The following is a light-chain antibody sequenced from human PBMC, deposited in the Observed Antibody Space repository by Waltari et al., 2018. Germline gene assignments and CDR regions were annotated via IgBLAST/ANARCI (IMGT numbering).Light chain of an antibody. CDR1: QGIRNY. CDR3: QKYNSAPRT. J-gene: IGKJ1*01. Sequence: DIQMTESPSSLSASVGDRVTITCRASQGIRNYLAWYQQKPGKVPQRLIYAASTLQSGVPSRFSGSGSGTDFTLTISSLQPEDVATYYCQKYNSAPRTFGQGTKVEIK. CDR2: AAS. V-gene: IGKV1-27*01.